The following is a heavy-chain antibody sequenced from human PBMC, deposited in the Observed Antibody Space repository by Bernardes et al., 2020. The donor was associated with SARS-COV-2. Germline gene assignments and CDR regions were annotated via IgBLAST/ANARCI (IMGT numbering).Heavy chain of an antibody. Sequence: SETLSLTCAVYGGSFNGYHWTWIRQPPGKGLEWIGEINHSGSTNYNPSLKSRVTISVDTSKNQFSLNLSSVTAADTAVYYCARGRLGVPILRYFQAEAYFDYWGQGTLVTVSS. CDR3: ARGRLGVPILRYFQAEAYFDY. D-gene: IGHD3-9*01. V-gene: IGHV4-34*01. CDR1: GGSFNGYH. J-gene: IGHJ4*02. CDR2: INHSGST.